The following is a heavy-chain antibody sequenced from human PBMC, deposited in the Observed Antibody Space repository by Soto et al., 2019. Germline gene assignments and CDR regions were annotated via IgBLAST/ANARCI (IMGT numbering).Heavy chain of an antibody. CDR2: INHSGST. Sequence: SETLSLTCAVYGGSFSGYYWSWIRQPPGKGLEWIGEINHSGSTNYNPSLKSRLTISLDTSKKHFSLKLSSVTDADTAAYYCARADRTLVTSYSLDVWGQGTTVTVSS. CDR1: GGSFSGYY. J-gene: IGHJ6*02. V-gene: IGHV4-34*01. D-gene: IGHD2-21*02. CDR3: ARADRTLVTSYSLDV.